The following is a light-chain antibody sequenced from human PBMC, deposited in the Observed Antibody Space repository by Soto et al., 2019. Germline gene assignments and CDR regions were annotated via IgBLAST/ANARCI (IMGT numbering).Light chain of an antibody. V-gene: IGLV2-14*01. CDR1: SSDIGTYKD. CDR3: SSYTTIKTVV. J-gene: IGLJ2*01. CDR2: EVI. Sequence: QSVLTQPASVSGSPGQSITISCTGTSSDIGTYKDVSWFQPHPGKAPKLIIFEVINRPSGISDRFSGFKSANTAYLTISGVQPEDEADYHCSSYTTIKTVVFGGGTKLTVL.